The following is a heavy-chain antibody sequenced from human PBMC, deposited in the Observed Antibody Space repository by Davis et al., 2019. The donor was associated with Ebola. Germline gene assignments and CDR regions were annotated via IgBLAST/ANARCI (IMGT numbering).Heavy chain of an antibody. V-gene: IGHV4-39*07. CDR1: GGSINSGDYY. CDR3: ARGVLKAFEI. Sequence: SETLSLTCTVSGGSINSGDYYWPGTRHPPGRGLEGFGIGYHTGSTYYNPSLKSRVTISPDTSKNQFSLELTSVTAADTGIYYCARGVLKAFEIWGQGTVVTVSS. J-gene: IGHJ3*02. CDR2: GYHTGST. D-gene: IGHD3-9*01.